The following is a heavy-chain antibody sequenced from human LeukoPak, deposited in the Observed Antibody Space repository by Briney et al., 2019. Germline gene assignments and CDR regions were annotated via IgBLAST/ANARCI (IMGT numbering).Heavy chain of an antibody. Sequence: GASVKVSCKAFGYTFTGFYMHWVRQAPGQGLEWMGIINPSGGSTSYAQKFQGRVTMTRDMSTSTVYMELSSLRSEDTAVYYCAREQVEYSSSRAFDYWGQGTLVTVSS. D-gene: IGHD6-6*01. CDR3: AREQVEYSSSRAFDY. CDR1: GYTFTGFY. V-gene: IGHV1-46*01. CDR2: INPSGGST. J-gene: IGHJ4*02.